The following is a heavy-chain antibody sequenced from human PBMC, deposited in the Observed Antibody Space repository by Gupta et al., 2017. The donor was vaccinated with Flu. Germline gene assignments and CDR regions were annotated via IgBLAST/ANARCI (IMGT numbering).Heavy chain of an antibody. J-gene: IGHJ4*02. CDR2: INPNSGGT. CDR1: GSPLTGYY. V-gene: IGHV1-2*02. Sequence: QVQLLQSGAEVRKSGASVKVSCQASGSPLTGYYIHWVRQAPGQGLEWVGWINPNSGGTHYAQKFQGRVTLTRDTSIGTAYMEVTTLRSDDTAVYYCARAADETPMNSWGQGTPVTVSS. CDR3: ARAADETPMNS. D-gene: IGHD1-7*01.